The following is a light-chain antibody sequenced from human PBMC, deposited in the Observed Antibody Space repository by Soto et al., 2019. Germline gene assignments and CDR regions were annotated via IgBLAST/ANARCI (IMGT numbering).Light chain of an antibody. J-gene: IGKJ5*01. CDR3: QQYNGWPIT. CDR2: DAS. Sequence: EIVLTQSPATLSLSPGERATLSCRASQSVSSYLAWYQQKPGQAPRLLIYDASNRATGIPARFSGSGSGTEFTLTISSLQSEDFAVYYCQQYNGWPITFGQGTRLDIK. CDR1: QSVSSY. V-gene: IGKV3-15*01.